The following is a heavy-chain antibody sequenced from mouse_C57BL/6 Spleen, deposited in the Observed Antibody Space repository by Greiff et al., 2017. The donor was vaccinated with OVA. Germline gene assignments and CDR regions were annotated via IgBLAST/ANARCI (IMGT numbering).Heavy chain of an antibody. D-gene: IGHD1-1*01. CDR3: ARDYYGSSPPYYAMDY. Sequence: VQLQQSVAELVRPGASVKLSCTASGFNIKNTYMHWVKQRPEQGLEWIGRIDPATGNTKYAPKFQGKATITADTSSNTAYLQLSSLTSEDTAIYYCARDYYGSSPPYYAMDYWGQGTSVTVSS. V-gene: IGHV14-3*01. CDR1: GFNIKNTY. J-gene: IGHJ4*01. CDR2: IDPATGNT.